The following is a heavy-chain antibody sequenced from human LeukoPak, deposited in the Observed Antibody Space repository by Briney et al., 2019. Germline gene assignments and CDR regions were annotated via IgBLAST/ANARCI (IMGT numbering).Heavy chain of an antibody. J-gene: IGHJ5*02. CDR1: GGSISSYY. V-gene: IGHV4-59*01. D-gene: IGHD3-9*01. Sequence: KPSETLSLTCTVSGGSISSYYWSWIRQPPGKGLEWIGYIYYSGSTNYNPSLKSRVTISVDTSKNQFSLKLSSVTAADTAVYYCARGYFQYYDILTGVANWFDPWGQGTLVTVSS. CDR3: ARGYFQYYDILTGVANWFDP. CDR2: IYYSGST.